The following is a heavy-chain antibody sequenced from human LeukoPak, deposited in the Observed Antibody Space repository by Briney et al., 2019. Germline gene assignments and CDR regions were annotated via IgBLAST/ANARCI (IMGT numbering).Heavy chain of an antibody. CDR1: GYTFTGYY. V-gene: IGHV1-2*02. Sequence: ASVKVSCKASGYTFTGYYMHWVRQAPGQGLEWMGWINPNSGGTNYAQKFQGRVTMTRDTSISTAYMELSRLRSEDTAVYYCARDRAPRTYYDILTGDPSDYWGQGTLVTVSS. CDR2: INPNSGGT. J-gene: IGHJ4*02. CDR3: ARDRAPRTYYDILTGDPSDY. D-gene: IGHD3-9*01.